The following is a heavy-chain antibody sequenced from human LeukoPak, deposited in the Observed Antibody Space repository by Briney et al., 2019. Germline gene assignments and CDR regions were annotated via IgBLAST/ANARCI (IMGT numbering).Heavy chain of an antibody. CDR1: GFTFHHYA. Sequence: GGSLTLSCPDSGFTFHHYAMHGVRQAPGKDLDWVSLINVYCCSTYYADSLKGRFTISRDNSKNSLYLQMNSLRTEDTALYYCAKDVSSGWYYYYYYMDVWGKGTTVTVSS. J-gene: IGHJ6*03. D-gene: IGHD6-19*01. V-gene: IGHV3-43*02. CDR3: AKDVSSGWYYYYYYMDV. CDR2: INVYCCST.